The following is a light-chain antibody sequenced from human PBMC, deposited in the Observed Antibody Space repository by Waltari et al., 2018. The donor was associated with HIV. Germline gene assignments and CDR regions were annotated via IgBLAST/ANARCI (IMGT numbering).Light chain of an antibody. V-gene: IGKV1-16*02. CDR1: QEINNF. Sequence: DIQMTQSPSSLSASVGARVTIACPASQEINNFLSWFQHRPGKAPNSLIYTASSLQNGVTSKFSGGGSGTNFTLTISGLQPEDFATYYCQQYNTYPFTFGHGTKVDI. CDR2: TAS. CDR3: QQYNTYPFT. J-gene: IGKJ3*01.